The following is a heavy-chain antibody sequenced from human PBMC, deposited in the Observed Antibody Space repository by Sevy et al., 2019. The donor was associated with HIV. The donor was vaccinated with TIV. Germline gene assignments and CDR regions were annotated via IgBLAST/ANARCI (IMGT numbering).Heavy chain of an antibody. Sequence: ASVKVSCKASGGTFSSYAISWVRQAPGQGLEWMGGIIPIFGTANYAQKFQGRVTITADESTITAYMELSSLRSEDTAVYYCAKAVAGTGKVYYFDYWGQGTLVTVSS. CDR2: IIPIFGTA. V-gene: IGHV1-69*13. D-gene: IGHD6-19*01. J-gene: IGHJ4*02. CDR3: AKAVAGTGKVYYFDY. CDR1: GGTFSSYA.